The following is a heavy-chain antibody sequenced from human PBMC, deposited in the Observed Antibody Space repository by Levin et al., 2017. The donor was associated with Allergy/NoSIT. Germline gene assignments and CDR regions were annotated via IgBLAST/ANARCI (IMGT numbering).Heavy chain of an antibody. Sequence: GESLKISCAASGFTFSNFGIHWVRQAPGKGLEWVSAIWYDGSNKYYRDSVKGRFTISRDNSKNTLYLQMYSLRVEDTAVYYCARDRYSAVAGIDWTHPLDYWGQGTLVTVSS. CDR1: GFTFSNFG. CDR2: IWYDGSNK. V-gene: IGHV3-33*01. J-gene: IGHJ4*02. CDR3: ARDRYSAVAGIDWTHPLDY. D-gene: IGHD6-19*01.